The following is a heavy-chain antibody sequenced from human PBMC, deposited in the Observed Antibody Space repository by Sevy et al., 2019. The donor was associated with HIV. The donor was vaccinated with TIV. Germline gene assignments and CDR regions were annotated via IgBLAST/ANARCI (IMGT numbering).Heavy chain of an antibody. J-gene: IGHJ6*02. Sequence: GGSLRLSCAASGFTFSSYGMHWVRQAPGKGLEWVAFIRYDGSNKYYADSVKGRFTISRDNSKNTLYLQMKSLRAEDTAVYYCAKDLGDYQDIVVVPAAIFGYYYYGMDVWGQGTTVTVSS. CDR3: AKDLGDYQDIVVVPAAIFGYYYYGMDV. CDR2: IRYDGSNK. D-gene: IGHD2-2*01. CDR1: GFTFSSYG. V-gene: IGHV3-30*02.